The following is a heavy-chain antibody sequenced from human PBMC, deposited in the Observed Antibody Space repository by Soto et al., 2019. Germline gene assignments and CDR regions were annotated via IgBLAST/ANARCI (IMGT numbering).Heavy chain of an antibody. Sequence: PAGSLELACAASGVTVRNYAMSWVRQAPGKGLEWVSGISGSGRDTYYADSVKGRLTISRDNAKNTLFLQMNSLRAEDAASYYCAKERLEEVGTFFEFWGHGILVTVSS. D-gene: IGHD6-13*01. CDR3: AKERLEEVGTFFEF. J-gene: IGHJ4*01. CDR2: ISGSGRDT. CDR1: GVTVRNYA. V-gene: IGHV3-23*01.